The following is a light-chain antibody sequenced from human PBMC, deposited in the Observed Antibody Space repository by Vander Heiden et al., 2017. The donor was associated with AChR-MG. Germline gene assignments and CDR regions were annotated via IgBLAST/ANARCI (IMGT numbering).Light chain of an antibody. CDR1: SCNVGAGYD. V-gene: IGLV1-40*01. CDR2: GNS. CDR3: QSYDSSLSGSV. J-gene: IGLJ2*01. Sequence: QSVLTQPPSVSGAPGQRVTISCTGGSCNVGAGYDVHWYQQLPGTAPNLLIYGNSNRPSGVPDRFSGSKSGTSASLAITGLQAEDEADYYCQSYDSSLSGSVFGGGTKLTVL.